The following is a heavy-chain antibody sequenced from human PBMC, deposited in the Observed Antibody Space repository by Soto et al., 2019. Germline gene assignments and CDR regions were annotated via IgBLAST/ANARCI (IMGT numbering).Heavy chain of an antibody. CDR2: IYYGGST. V-gene: IGHV4-39*01. CDR3: ATDYGDQNEIDY. CDR1: DDSISSSLYS. Sequence: SETLSLTCSVSDDSISSSLYSWGWIRQPPGKGLEWIGSIYYGGSTHYNPSLKSRVTISVDTSKNRFSLNLSSVTAADTAVYYCATDYGDQNEIDYWGQGTLVTVSS. J-gene: IGHJ4*02. D-gene: IGHD4-17*01.